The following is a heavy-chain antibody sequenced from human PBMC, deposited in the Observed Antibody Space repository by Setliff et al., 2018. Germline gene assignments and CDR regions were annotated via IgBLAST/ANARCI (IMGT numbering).Heavy chain of an antibody. V-gene: IGHV3-48*04. Sequence: GGSLRLSCAASGFTFSTYGLNWVRQAPGKGLEWISYLNNDGTTIYYADSVMGRFTISRDNAKNSLYLQMNSLRAEDTAVYYCARDSWSSSWSQEYFQHWGQGTLVTVSS. CDR1: GFTFSTYG. J-gene: IGHJ1*01. CDR3: ARDSWSSSWSQEYFQH. CDR2: LNNDGTTI. D-gene: IGHD6-13*01.